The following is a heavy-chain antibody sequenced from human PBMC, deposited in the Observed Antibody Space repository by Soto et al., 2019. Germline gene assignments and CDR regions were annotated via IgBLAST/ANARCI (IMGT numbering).Heavy chain of an antibody. CDR2: IYSGGST. J-gene: IGHJ6*02. Sequence: EVQLVESGGGLVQPGGSLRLSCAASGFTVSSNYMSWVRQAPGKGLEWVSVIYSGGSTYYADSVKGRFTISRDNSKNTLYLQMNSLRAEDTAVYYCARWGWNDGVDYYYYGMDVWGQGTTVTXSS. V-gene: IGHV3-66*01. CDR1: GFTVSSNY. CDR3: ARWGWNDGVDYYYYGMDV. D-gene: IGHD1-1*01.